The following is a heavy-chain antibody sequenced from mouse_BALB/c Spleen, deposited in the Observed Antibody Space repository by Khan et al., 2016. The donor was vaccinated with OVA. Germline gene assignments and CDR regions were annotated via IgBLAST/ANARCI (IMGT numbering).Heavy chain of an antibody. Sequence: EVQLVESGGGLVQPGGSRKLSCAASGFTFSNFGMHWVRQAPKKGLEWGAYISSGSSTIYYVDTVKGRFTISRDNPKNTLFLQLTCLRSEDTAIYFCTRSGSNFHGYFDVWGAGPRSPSPQ. D-gene: IGHD2-5*01. CDR3: TRSGSNFHGYFDV. CDR2: ISSGSSTI. J-gene: IGHJ1*01. CDR1: GFTFSNFG. V-gene: IGHV5-17*02.